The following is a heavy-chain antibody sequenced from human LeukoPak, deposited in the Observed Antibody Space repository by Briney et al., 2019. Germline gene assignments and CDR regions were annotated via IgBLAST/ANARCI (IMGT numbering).Heavy chain of an antibody. CDR1: FXFXSXX. J-gene: IGHJ4*02. CDR2: IRYDGSKK. Sequence: FXFXSXXXXWXRQXXXKXXXWVAFIRYDGSKKYYADSVKGRFTISRDNSKNTLYLQMNSLRAEDTAVYYCAKDLGSYYDYWGQGTLVTVSS. D-gene: IGHD1-26*01. V-gene: IGHV3-30*02. CDR3: AKDLGSYYDY.